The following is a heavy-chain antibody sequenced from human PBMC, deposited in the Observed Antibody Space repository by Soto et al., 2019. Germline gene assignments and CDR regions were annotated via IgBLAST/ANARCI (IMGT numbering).Heavy chain of an antibody. CDR2: IYSGGST. Sequence: LRLSCAASGFTVSSNYMSWVRQAPGKGLEWVSVIYSGGSTYYADSVKGRFAISRDNSKNTLYLQMNSLRAEDTAVYYCARDRTTVVTQYYYGMDVWGQGTTVTVSS. CDR3: ARDRTTVVTQYYYGMDV. CDR1: GFTVSSNY. D-gene: IGHD4-17*01. J-gene: IGHJ6*02. V-gene: IGHV3-53*01.